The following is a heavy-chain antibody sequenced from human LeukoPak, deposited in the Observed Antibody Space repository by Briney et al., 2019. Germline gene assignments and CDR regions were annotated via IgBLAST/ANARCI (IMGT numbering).Heavy chain of an antibody. CDR3: ARDGGYSLDAFDI. CDR1: GGSISSYY. D-gene: IGHD5-18*01. J-gene: IGHJ3*02. CDR2: IYYSGST. Sequence: PSETLSLTCTVSGGSISSYYWSWIRQPPGKGLEWIGYIYYSGSTNYNPSLKSRVTISVDTSKNQFSLKLSSVTAADTAVYYCARDGGYSLDAFDIWGQGTMVTVSS. V-gene: IGHV4-59*12.